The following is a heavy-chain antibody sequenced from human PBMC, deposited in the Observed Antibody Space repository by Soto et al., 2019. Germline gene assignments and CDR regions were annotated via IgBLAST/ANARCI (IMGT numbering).Heavy chain of an antibody. J-gene: IGHJ6*02. CDR2: IIPIFGTA. Sequence: QVQLVQSGAEVKKPGSSVKVSCKASGGTFSSYAISWVRQAPGQGLEWMGGIIPIFGTANYAQKFQGRVTITADKSTSTAYMELSSLRSEDTVVYYCARHPVDTAMVTGRYYYYGMDVWGQGTTVTVSS. CDR1: GGTFSSYA. CDR3: ARHPVDTAMVTGRYYYYGMDV. V-gene: IGHV1-69*06. D-gene: IGHD5-18*01.